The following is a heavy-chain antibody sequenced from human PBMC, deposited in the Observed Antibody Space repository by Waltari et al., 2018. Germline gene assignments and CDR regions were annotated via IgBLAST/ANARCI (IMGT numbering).Heavy chain of an antibody. CDR1: GFPISNSYY. Sequence: QVQLQESGPGLVEPSETLSLTCAVSGFPISNSYYWGWIRQPPGKGLEWIGSIYHSGKTEYSPSLKRRFTISVETSKNQVSLKLTSLTASDSAVDYCESHVSWNGYHNPYWFDPWGQGILVTVSS. V-gene: IGHV4-38-2*01. D-gene: IGHD3-3*01. CDR2: IYHSGKT. CDR3: ESHVSWNGYHNPYWFDP. J-gene: IGHJ5*02.